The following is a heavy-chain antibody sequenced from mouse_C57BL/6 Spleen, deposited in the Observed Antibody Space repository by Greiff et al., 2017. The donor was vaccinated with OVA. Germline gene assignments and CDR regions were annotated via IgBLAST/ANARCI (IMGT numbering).Heavy chain of an antibody. D-gene: IGHD5-1*01. CDR1: GFTFTDYY. CDR3: ARYPAYLYYAMDY. Sequence: EVMLVESGGGLVQPGGSLSLSCAASGFTFTDYYMSWVRQPPGQALEWLGFIRNKANGYTTEYSASVKGRFTISRDNSQSILYLQMNALRAEDSATYYCARYPAYLYYAMDYWGQGTSVTVSS. V-gene: IGHV7-3*01. CDR2: IRNKANGYTT. J-gene: IGHJ4*01.